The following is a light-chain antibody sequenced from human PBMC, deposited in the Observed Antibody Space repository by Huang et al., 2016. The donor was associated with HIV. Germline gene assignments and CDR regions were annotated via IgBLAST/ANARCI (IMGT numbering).Light chain of an antibody. CDR3: QESHSAPMYT. J-gene: IGKJ2*01. V-gene: IGKV1-39*01. Sequence: DIHLTQSPLSLSASVGDRVTITCRASQIISSYLNWYHQKPGKAPKLLIYAASGLQSGVPSKFSGSGSGTDFPLTISRLQPEEFATYYCQESHSAPMYTFGQGTKLEIK. CDR2: AAS. CDR1: QIISSY.